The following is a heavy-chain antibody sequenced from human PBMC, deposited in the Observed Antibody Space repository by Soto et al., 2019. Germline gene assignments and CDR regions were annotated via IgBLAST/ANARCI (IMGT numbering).Heavy chain of an antibody. Sequence: QVQLVQSGAEVKKPGSSVKVSCKASGDTFSSYAISWVRQAPGQGLDWMGGMIPFFNTSNYAQKFQGRVTISADESTSTAYMELSSLRSEDTAMYYCAGESAYGGNPLAFDYWGQGTLVTVSS. V-gene: IGHV1-69*01. D-gene: IGHD1-26*01. J-gene: IGHJ4*02. CDR1: GDTFSSYA. CDR3: AGESAYGGNPLAFDY. CDR2: MIPFFNTS.